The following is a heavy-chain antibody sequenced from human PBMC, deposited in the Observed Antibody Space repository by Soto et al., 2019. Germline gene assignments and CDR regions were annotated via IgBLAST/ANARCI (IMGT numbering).Heavy chain of an antibody. CDR2: IDPSDSYT. CDR3: ARRTTAYCSGGSCYAENAFDI. J-gene: IGHJ3*02. Sequence: RGESLKISCKGSGYSFTSYWISWVRQMPGKGLEWMGRIDPSDSYTNYSPSFQGHVTISADKSISTAYLQWSSLKASDTAMYYCARRTTAYCSGGSCYAENAFDIWGQGTMVTVSS. V-gene: IGHV5-10-1*01. D-gene: IGHD2-15*01. CDR1: GYSFTSYW.